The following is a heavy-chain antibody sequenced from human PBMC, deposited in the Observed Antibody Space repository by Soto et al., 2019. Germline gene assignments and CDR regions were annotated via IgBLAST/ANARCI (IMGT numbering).Heavy chain of an antibody. J-gene: IGHJ4*02. D-gene: IGHD3-22*01. V-gene: IGHV4-39*01. Sequence: TSETLSLTCTVSGGSISSSSYYWGWVRQPPGKGLEWIGSIYYSGRTNYNPSLKSRVTISVDTSKNQFSLKLSSVTAADTAVYYCARVDDSSGYSGNYFDYWGQGTMVTVYS. CDR1: GGSISSSSYY. CDR2: IYYSGRT. CDR3: ARVDDSSGYSGNYFDY.